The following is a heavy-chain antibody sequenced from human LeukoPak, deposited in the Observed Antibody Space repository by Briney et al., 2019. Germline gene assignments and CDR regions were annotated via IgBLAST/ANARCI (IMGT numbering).Heavy chain of an antibody. CDR2: IYYSGST. V-gene: IGHV4-61*01. J-gene: IGHJ4*02. CDR1: GGSVSSGSYY. Sequence: SETLSLTCTVSGGSVSSGSYYWSWIRQPPGKGLEWIGYIYYSGSTNYNPSLKSRVTISVDTSKNQFSLKLSSVTAADTAVYYGARVGSGSYFDYWGQGTLVTVSS. CDR3: ARVGSGSYFDY. D-gene: IGHD1-26*01.